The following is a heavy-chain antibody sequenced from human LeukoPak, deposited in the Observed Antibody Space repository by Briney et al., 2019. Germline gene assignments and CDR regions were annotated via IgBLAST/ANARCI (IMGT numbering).Heavy chain of an antibody. Sequence: GGSLRLSCAASGFTFSTYNMNWVRQAPGKGLEWVSYISSSSTIYYADSVKGRFTISRDNAKNSLYLQMNSLRAEDTAVYYCAREGAPATNRYNWFDPWGQGTLVTVSS. CDR2: ISSSSTI. J-gene: IGHJ5*02. CDR3: AREGAPATNRYNWFDP. V-gene: IGHV3-48*01. D-gene: IGHD1-26*01. CDR1: GFTFSTYN.